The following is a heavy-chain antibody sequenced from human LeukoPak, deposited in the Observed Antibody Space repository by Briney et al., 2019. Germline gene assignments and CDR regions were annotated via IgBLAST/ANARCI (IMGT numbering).Heavy chain of an antibody. CDR3: AKDPRAGSGWGSFDY. D-gene: IGHD6-19*01. CDR2: ISGSGDST. V-gene: IGHV3-23*01. CDR1: GFTFRSYA. J-gene: IGHJ4*02. Sequence: GGSLRLSCAASGFTFRSYAMSWVRQAPGKGLEWVSGISGSGDSTYYADSVKGRFSISRDNSKNTLWLQLNSLKDEDTAVYYCAKDPRAGSGWGSFDYWGQGTLVTVSS.